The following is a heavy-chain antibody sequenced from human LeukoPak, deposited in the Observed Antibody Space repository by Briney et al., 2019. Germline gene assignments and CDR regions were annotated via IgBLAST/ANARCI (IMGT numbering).Heavy chain of an antibody. Sequence: GGSLRLSCAASGFTFSSYAMHWVRQAPGKGLEWVAVISYDGSNKYYADSVKGRFTISRDNSKNTLYLQMNSLRAEDTAVYYCARGGDSSGNYYYYMDVWGKGTTVTVSS. V-gene: IGHV3-30*01. D-gene: IGHD6-25*01. J-gene: IGHJ6*03. CDR1: GFTFSSYA. CDR3: ARGGDSSGNYYYYMDV. CDR2: ISYDGSNK.